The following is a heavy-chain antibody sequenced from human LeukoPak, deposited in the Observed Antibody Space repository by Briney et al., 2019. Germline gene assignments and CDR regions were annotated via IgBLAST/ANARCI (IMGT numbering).Heavy chain of an antibody. CDR1: GYTFTGYY. J-gene: IGHJ5*02. V-gene: IGHV1-2*02. D-gene: IGHD3-22*01. CDR3: ARGGETYYDNSSGPTQP. Sequence: ASVKLSCTASGYTFTGYYMHWVRQAPGQGLEWMGWINPNSGGTNYTQKFQGRVTMTGDTSISTAYMELSRLRSDDTAVDYCARGGETYYDNSSGPTQPCGQGTLVTVSS. CDR2: INPNSGGT.